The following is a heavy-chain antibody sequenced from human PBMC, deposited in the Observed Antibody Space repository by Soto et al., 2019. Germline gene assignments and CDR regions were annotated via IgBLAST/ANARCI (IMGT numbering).Heavy chain of an antibody. Sequence: PWGSLRLSCAASGFTFSSYAITFFRHAPWKGLEWVSAISYSGVSTYYADSVKGRFTISRDSSENTLSLQMNSLRVDDTAVYYCARTRGYSDYDLDYWGQGTLVTVSS. D-gene: IGHD5-12*01. CDR3: ARTRGYSDYDLDY. V-gene: IGHV3-23*01. CDR2: ISYSGVST. J-gene: IGHJ4*02. CDR1: GFTFSSYA.